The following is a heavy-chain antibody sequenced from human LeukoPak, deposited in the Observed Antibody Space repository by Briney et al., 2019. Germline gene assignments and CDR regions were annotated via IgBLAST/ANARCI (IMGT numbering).Heavy chain of an antibody. V-gene: IGHV4-34*01. CDR1: AGSFSGYY. D-gene: IGHD3-3*01. CDR3: ARSPTILGVAMVYGMDV. Sequence: SETLSLTRAAYAGSFSGYYWSWIRQPPGKGLKWIGEINHSGSTNYNASLKSRVTISADKSKNQFSLHMSSVTAADTAVYYCARSPTILGVAMVYGMDVWGQGTTVTVSS. J-gene: IGHJ6*02. CDR2: INHSGST.